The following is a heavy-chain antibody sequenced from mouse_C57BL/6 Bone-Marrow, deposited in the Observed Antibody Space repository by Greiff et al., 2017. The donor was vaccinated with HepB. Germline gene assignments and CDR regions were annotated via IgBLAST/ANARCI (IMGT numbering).Heavy chain of an antibody. CDR2: IYPGDGDT. CDR1: GYAFSSSW. J-gene: IGHJ2*01. Sequence: VQVVESGPELVKPGASVKISCKASGYAFSSSWMNWVKQRPGKGLEWIGRIYPGDGDTNYNGKFKGKATLTADKSSSTAYMQLSSLTSEDSAVYFCARPADYSNLYYFDYWGQGTTLTVSS. D-gene: IGHD2-5*01. CDR3: ARPADYSNLYYFDY. V-gene: IGHV1-82*01.